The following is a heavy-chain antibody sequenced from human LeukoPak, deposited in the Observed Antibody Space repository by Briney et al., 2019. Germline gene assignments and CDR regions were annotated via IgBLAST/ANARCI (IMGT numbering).Heavy chain of an antibody. J-gene: IGHJ4*02. V-gene: IGHV4-38-2*01. CDR1: GHSLSSGYY. D-gene: IGHD1-20*01. CDR3: AKSPSRYNWNFDY. Sequence: SETLSLTCAVSGHSLSSGYYWGWIRQPPGKGLEWIGSIYQSGNRYEKSSLKSRLTLSVDTSKNQFSLKVTSVTAADRAVYYCAKSPSRYNWNFDYWGQGILVVVSS. CDR2: IYQSGNR.